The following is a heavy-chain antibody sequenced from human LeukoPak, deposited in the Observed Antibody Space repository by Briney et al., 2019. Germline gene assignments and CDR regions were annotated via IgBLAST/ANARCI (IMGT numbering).Heavy chain of an antibody. CDR3: ASGTAVATFDC. CDR2: IYYSGST. CDR1: GGYISSGGYY. D-gene: IGHD4-17*01. J-gene: IGHJ4*02. V-gene: IGHV4-31*03. Sequence: PSQTLSLTCTVSGGYISSGGYYWSWIRQHPGKGLEWIGYIYYSGSTYYNPSLKSRVTISVDTSKNQFSLKLSSVTAADTAVYFCASGTAVATFDCWGQGTLVTVSS.